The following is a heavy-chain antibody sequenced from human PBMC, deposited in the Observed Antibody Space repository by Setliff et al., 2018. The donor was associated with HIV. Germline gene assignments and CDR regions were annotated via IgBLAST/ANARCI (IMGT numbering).Heavy chain of an antibody. V-gene: IGHV4-34*01. D-gene: IGHD6-19*01. J-gene: IGHJ4*02. CDR2: INHSGST. Sequence: SETLSLTCAVYGGSFSGYYWSWIRQPPGKRLEWIGEINHSGSTNYNPSLKSRVTISVDTSKNQFSLKLSSVTAADTAVYYCARGRSIAVAGLGGYFDYWGQGTLVTVSS. CDR1: GGSFSGYY. CDR3: ARGRSIAVAGLGGYFDY.